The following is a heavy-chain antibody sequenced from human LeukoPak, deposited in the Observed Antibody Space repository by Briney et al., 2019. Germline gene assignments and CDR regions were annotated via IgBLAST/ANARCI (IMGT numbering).Heavy chain of an antibody. Sequence: SVKVSCKASGGTFISYAISWVRQAPGQELEWMGGIIPIFGTANYAQKSQGRVTITADESTSTAYMELSSLRSEDTAVYYCARHDYYDSSGYRLDYWGQGTLVTVSS. J-gene: IGHJ4*02. CDR1: GGTFISYA. D-gene: IGHD3-22*01. V-gene: IGHV1-69*13. CDR2: IIPIFGTA. CDR3: ARHDYYDSSGYRLDY.